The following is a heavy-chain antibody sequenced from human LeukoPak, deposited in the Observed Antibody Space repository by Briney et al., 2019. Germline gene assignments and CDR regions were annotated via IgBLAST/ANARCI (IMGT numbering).Heavy chain of an antibody. CDR3: ARDNYGGYFDS. Sequence: PGGSLRLSCAAPGFAFTTYWMTWVRQTPGKGLEWVANIKQDGTKKNYLDSVKGRFTISRDNTNNSLYLQMSGLRTEDTAVYYCARDNYGGYFDSWGQGTLVTVSS. CDR1: GFAFTTYW. D-gene: IGHD4-23*01. CDR2: IKQDGTKK. V-gene: IGHV3-7*01. J-gene: IGHJ4*02.